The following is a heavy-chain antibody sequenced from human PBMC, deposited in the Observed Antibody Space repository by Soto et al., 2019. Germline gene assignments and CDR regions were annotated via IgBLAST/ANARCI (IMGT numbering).Heavy chain of an antibody. Sequence: QVQLVQSGAEVKKPGSSVKVSCKTSGGTFRNNAISWVRQAPGQGLEWMGWILSIFGTPNYAQRFQGRVTITADDSATTAFMELRGLRPEDTAVYFCTWSDTRNGYNQDHYFDYWGQGTRVTVSS. V-gene: IGHV1-69*01. CDR2: ILSIFGTP. CDR3: TWSDTRNGYNQDHYFDY. CDR1: GGTFRNNA. J-gene: IGHJ4*02. D-gene: IGHD5-12*01.